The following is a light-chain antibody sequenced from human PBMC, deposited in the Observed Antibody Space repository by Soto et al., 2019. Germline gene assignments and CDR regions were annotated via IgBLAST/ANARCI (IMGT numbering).Light chain of an antibody. V-gene: IGLV2-8*01. J-gene: IGLJ1*01. CDR2: EVN. Sequence: QPASASGSPGQSVAISCTGTSSDVGGYNYVSWYQQHPGKAPKLMIYEVNKRPSGVPDRFSGSKSGNTASLTVSGLQAEDEADYYCSSYAGSSNVFGTGTKLTVL. CDR1: SSDVGGYNY. CDR3: SSYAGSSNV.